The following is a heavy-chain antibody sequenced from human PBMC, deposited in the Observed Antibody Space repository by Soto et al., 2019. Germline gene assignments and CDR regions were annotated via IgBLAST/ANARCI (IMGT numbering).Heavy chain of an antibody. CDR3: ASPYSSSWYYFDY. V-gene: IGHV4-39*01. CDR1: GGSISSGYY. D-gene: IGHD6-13*01. Sequence: SSETLSLTCTVSGGSISSGYYWSCIRQHPVKGLEWIGSIYYSGSTYYNPSLKSRVTISVDTSKNQFSLKLSSVTAADTAVYYCASPYSSSWYYFDYWGQGTLVTVYS. CDR2: IYYSGST. J-gene: IGHJ4*02.